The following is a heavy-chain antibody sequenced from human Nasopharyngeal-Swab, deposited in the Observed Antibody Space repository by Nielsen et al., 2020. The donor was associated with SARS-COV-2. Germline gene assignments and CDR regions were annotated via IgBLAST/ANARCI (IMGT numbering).Heavy chain of an antibody. Sequence: VRQAPGKGLEWVSSISSSSSYIYYADSVKGRFTISRDNAKNTLYLQMNSLRAEDTAVYYCAREGYWSGGSCYIWGQGTMVTVSS. D-gene: IGHD2-15*01. CDR2: ISSSSSYI. CDR3: AREGYWSGGSCYI. J-gene: IGHJ3*02. V-gene: IGHV3-21*01.